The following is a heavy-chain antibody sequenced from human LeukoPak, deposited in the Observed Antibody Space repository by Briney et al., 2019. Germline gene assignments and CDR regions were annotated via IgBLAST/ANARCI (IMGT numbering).Heavy chain of an antibody. J-gene: IGHJ4*02. CDR1: GFTVSSHY. CDR3: AIMHPYYDGSGYWVQ. D-gene: IGHD3-22*01. V-gene: IGHV3-23*01. CDR2: ISTSGGST. Sequence: PGGSLRLSCAASGFTVSSHYMTWVRQAPGKGREWVSGISTSGGSTSHADSVKGRFTTSRDNPRNTLYMQMNSLRAEDTAVYYCAIMHPYYDGSGYWVQWGQGTLVTVSS.